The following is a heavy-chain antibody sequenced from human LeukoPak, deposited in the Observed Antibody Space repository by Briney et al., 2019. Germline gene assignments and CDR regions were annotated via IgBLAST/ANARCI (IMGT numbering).Heavy chain of an antibody. Sequence: GRSLRLSCAASGFTFSSYGMHWVRQAPGKGLEWVAVIWYDGSNKYYADSVKGRFTISRDNSKNTLCLQMNSLRAEDTAVYYCAREDSTSCYGAFDPWGQGTLVTVSS. V-gene: IGHV3-33*01. CDR2: IWYDGSNK. CDR1: GFTFSSYG. D-gene: IGHD2-2*01. J-gene: IGHJ5*02. CDR3: AREDSTSCYGAFDP.